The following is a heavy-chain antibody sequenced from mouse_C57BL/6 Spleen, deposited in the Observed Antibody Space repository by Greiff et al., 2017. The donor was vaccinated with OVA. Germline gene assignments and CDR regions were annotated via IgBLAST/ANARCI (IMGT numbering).Heavy chain of an antibody. J-gene: IGHJ2*01. D-gene: IGHD1-1*01. CDR3: ARDTVVARDY. V-gene: IGHV1-61*01. CDR1: GYTFTSYC. Sequence: QVQLQQPGAELVRPGSSVKLSCKASGYTFTSYCMDWVKQRPGQGLEWIGNIYPSDSETHYNQKFKDKATLTVDKSSSTAYMQLSSLTSEDSAVYYCARDTVVARDYWGQGTTLTVSS. CDR2: IYPSDSET.